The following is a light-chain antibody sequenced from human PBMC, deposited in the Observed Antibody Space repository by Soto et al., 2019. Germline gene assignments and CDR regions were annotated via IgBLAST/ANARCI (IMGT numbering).Light chain of an antibody. V-gene: IGLV2-8*01. J-gene: IGLJ3*02. CDR1: SSDVGAYNY. Sequence: QSARTQPPSASGSPGQSVTDSCTGTSSDVGAYNYVSWYQQHAGKAPKLVIYEVTKRPSGVPDRFSGSKSANTASLTVSGLQAEDEADYYCSSFASSNTWVFGGETKVTVL. CDR3: SSFASSNTWV. CDR2: EVT.